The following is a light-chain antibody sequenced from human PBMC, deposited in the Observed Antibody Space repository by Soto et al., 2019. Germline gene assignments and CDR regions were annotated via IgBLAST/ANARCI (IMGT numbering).Light chain of an antibody. CDR3: CSYAGSYTFL. CDR1: SSDVGGYNY. V-gene: IGLV2-11*01. J-gene: IGLJ2*01. CDR2: DVS. Sequence: QSVLTQPRSVSGSPGQSVTISCTGTSSDVGGYNYVSWYQQHPGKAPKLMIYDVSKRPSGVPDRFSGSKSVSTASLTISGLQAEDEADYYCCSYAGSYTFLFGGGTKLTVL.